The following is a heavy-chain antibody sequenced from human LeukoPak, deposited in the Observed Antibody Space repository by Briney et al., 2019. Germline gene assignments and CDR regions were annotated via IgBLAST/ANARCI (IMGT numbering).Heavy chain of an antibody. Sequence: GGSLRLSCAASGFTFSSYGMHWVRQAPGKGLEWVAFIRYDGSNKYYADSVKGRFTISRDNSKNTVYMQMNSLSAEDTAAYYCAKARRELNTVATSEVYWGQGTLVTASP. V-gene: IGHV3-30*02. CDR3: AKARRELNTVATSEVY. J-gene: IGHJ4*02. CDR1: GFTFSSYG. CDR2: IRYDGSNK. D-gene: IGHD4-17*01.